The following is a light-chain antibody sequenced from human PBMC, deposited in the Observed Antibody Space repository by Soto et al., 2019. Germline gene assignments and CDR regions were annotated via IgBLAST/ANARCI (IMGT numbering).Light chain of an antibody. CDR2: GNS. CDR1: SSNIGAGYD. Sequence: QSALTQAPSVSGAPGQRVTISCTGSSSNIGAGYDVHWYQQLPGTAPKLLIYGNSNRPSGVPDRFSGSKSGTSASLAITGLQAEDEADYYCQSYDSSLSEVFGTGTKVTVL. CDR3: QSYDSSLSEV. V-gene: IGLV1-40*01. J-gene: IGLJ1*01.